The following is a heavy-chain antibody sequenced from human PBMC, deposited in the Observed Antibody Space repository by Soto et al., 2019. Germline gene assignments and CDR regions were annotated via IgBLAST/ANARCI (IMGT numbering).Heavy chain of an antibody. D-gene: IGHD1-26*01. Sequence: EVQLVESGGGLVQPGGSLRLSCAASGFTFSSYWMSWVRQAPGKGLEWVANIKQDGSEKYYVDSVKGRFTISRDNAKNSLYLQMNSLRAEDTAVYYCARATRGGALQFYFDYWGQGTLVTVSS. CDR1: GFTFSSYW. CDR3: ARATRGGALQFYFDY. V-gene: IGHV3-7*04. CDR2: IKQDGSEK. J-gene: IGHJ4*02.